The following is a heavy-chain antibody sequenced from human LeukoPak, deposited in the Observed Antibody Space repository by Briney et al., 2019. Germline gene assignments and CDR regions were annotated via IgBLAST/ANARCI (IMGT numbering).Heavy chain of an antibody. CDR1: GYIFTNYG. Sequence: ASVEVSCKASGYIFTNYGMSWVRQAPGQGVEWMGWINTNNGNTNYAQNFRDTVTMTTDTSTNTAYMELRSLRSDDTAIYYCARLLLGSQSRGFEYWGQGTLVTVSS. CDR3: ARLLLGSQSRGFEY. J-gene: IGHJ4*02. D-gene: IGHD3-10*01. CDR2: INTNNGNT. V-gene: IGHV1-18*01.